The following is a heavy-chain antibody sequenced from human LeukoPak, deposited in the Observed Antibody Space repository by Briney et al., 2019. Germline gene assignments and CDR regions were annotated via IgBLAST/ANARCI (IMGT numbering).Heavy chain of an antibody. V-gene: IGHV3-23*01. CDR1: GFTFRSYA. Sequence: PGGSLRLSCVVSGFTFRSYAMSWVRQGPGKGLEWVSAIGGSPGDTYYADSVKGRFTISRDNSKNTLYLQMNSLRAEDTAVYYCARSPEDSGSQPLVFFDYWGQGTLVTVSS. CDR2: IGGSPGDT. CDR3: ARSPEDSGSQPLVFFDY. D-gene: IGHD1-26*01. J-gene: IGHJ4*02.